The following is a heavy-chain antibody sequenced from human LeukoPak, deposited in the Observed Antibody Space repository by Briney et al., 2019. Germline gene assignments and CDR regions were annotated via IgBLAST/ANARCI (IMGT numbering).Heavy chain of an antibody. J-gene: IGHJ4*02. CDR1: GYTFTGYY. Sequence: ASVKVSCKASGYTFTGYYMHWVRQAPGQGLEWVGWINPNSGGTNYAQKFQGRVTMTRDTSISTAYMELSRLRSDDTAVYYCARTTIFGVVTPDYWGQGTLVTVSS. D-gene: IGHD3-3*01. CDR3: ARTTIFGVVTPDY. V-gene: IGHV1-2*02. CDR2: INPNSGGT.